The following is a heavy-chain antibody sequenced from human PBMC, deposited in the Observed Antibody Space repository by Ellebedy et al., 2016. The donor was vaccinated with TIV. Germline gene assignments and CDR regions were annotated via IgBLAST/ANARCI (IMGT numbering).Heavy chain of an antibody. D-gene: IGHD3/OR15-3a*01. CDR1: GTSISSYY. CDR3: ARHVCRYSILGLVFCSRASGDAFDV. V-gene: IGHV4-59*08. J-gene: IGHJ3*01. CDR2: VFYGGSA. Sequence: MPSETLSLTCSVSGTSISSYYWSWIRQSPGKRLEWIGNVFYGGSATDNPSLKGRVTMSFDTSRNEFSLNLTSVTAADTAVYFCARHVCRYSILGLVFCSRASGDAFDVWGQGTMVTVS.